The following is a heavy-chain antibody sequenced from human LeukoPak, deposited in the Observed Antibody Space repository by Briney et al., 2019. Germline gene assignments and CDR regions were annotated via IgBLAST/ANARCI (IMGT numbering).Heavy chain of an antibody. J-gene: IGHJ4*02. D-gene: IGHD4-17*01. CDR1: GGSFSSDGYY. CDR2: ICYSGST. Sequence: SQTLSLTCTVSGGSFSSDGYYWSWHPPHQGQGLEWIRNICYSGSTYYNPYLKSRVTISVDTSKNQFSLKLSSVTAADTAVYYCARGGYGDYLDYWGQGTLVTVSS. CDR3: ARGGYGDYLDY. V-gene: IGHV4-31*03.